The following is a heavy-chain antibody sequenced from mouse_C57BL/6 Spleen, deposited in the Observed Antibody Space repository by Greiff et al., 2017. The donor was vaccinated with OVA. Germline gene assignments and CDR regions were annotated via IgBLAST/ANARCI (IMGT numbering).Heavy chain of an antibody. CDR1: GYTFTDYE. V-gene: IGHV1-15*01. J-gene: IGHJ4*01. D-gene: IGHD6-1*01. Sequence: LVESGAELVRPGASVTLSCKASGYTFTDYEMHWVKQTPVHGLEWIGAIDPETGGTAYNQKFKGKAILTADKSSSTAYMELRSLTSEDSAVYYCTRDQPHAMDYWGQGTSVTVSS. CDR2: IDPETGGT. CDR3: TRDQPHAMDY.